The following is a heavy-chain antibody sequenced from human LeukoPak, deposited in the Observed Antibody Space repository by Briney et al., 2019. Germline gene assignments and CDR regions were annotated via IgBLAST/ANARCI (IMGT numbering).Heavy chain of an antibody. D-gene: IGHD2-2*02. CDR3: ARDPLGYCSSTSCYNSAFDI. CDR2: ISYDGSNK. J-gene: IGHJ3*02. Sequence: PGRPLRLSCAASGFTFSSYAMHWVRQAPGKGLEWVAVISYDGSNKYYADSVKGRFTISRDNSKNTLYLQMNSLRAEDTAVYYCARDPLGYCSSTSCYNSAFDIWGQGTMVTVSS. CDR1: GFTFSSYA. V-gene: IGHV3-30*04.